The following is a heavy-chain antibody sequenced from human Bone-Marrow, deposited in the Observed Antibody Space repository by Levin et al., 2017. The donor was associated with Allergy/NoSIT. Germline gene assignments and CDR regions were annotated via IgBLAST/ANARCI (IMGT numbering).Heavy chain of an antibody. CDR2: IYHSGST. CDR1: GGSISSYY. V-gene: IGHV4-59*01. J-gene: IGHJ6*02. Sequence: PSETLSLTCTVSGGSISSYYWSWIRQPPGKGLEWIGHIYHSGSTDYNPSLMSRLIISVDTSKNQFSLKLRSVTAADTALYYCARDRSAGGTDVWGHGTTVIVSS. CDR3: ARDRSAGGTDV.